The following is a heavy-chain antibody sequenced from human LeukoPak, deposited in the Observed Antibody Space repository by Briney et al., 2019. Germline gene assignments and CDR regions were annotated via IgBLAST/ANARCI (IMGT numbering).Heavy chain of an antibody. J-gene: IGHJ6*03. D-gene: IGHD2-2*01. CDR1: GGTFSSYA. V-gene: IGHV1-69*05. CDR3: ARGGWVVPAAGRSTHYYYYMDV. CDR2: IIPIFGTA. Sequence: ASVKVSCKASGGTFSSYAISWVRQAPGQGLEWMGGIIPIFGTANYAQKFQGRVTITTDESTSTAYMELSSLRSEDTAVYYCARGGWVVPAAGRSTHYYYYMDVWGKGTTVTVSS.